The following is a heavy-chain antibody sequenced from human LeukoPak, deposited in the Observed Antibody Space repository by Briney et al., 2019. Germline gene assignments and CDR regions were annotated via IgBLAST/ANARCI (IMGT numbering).Heavy chain of an antibody. V-gene: IGHV1-2*02. CDR1: GYTFTGYY. Sequence: GPVKVSCKASGYTFTGYYMHWVRQAPGQGLEWMGWINPNSGGTNYAQKFEGRVTMTRDTSISTAYMELSRLRSDDTAVYYCASKSVARPNSAFDYWGQGTLVTVSS. D-gene: IGHD4-23*01. CDR2: INPNSGGT. J-gene: IGHJ4*02. CDR3: ASKSVARPNSAFDY.